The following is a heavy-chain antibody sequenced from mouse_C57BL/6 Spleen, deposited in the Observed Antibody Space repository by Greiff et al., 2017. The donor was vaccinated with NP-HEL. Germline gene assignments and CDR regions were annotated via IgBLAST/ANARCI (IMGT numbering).Heavy chain of an antibody. J-gene: IGHJ3*01. CDR2: INPNNGGT. Sequence: EVQLQQSGPELVKPGASVKISCKASGYTFTDYWMNWVKQSPGQGLEWIGDINPNNGGTSYNQKFKGKATLTVDKSSSTAYMELRSLTSEDYAFYYCARSLLLRSDYWGQGTLVTVSA. V-gene: IGHV1-26*01. CDR1: GYTFTDYW. CDR3: ARSLLLRSDY. D-gene: IGHD1-1*01.